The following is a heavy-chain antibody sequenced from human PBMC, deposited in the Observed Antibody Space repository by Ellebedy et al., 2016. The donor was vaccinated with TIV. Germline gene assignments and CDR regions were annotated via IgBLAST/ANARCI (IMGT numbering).Heavy chain of an antibody. CDR3: ARTTAVAGTYYYGMDV. CDR2: IYTSGST. Sequence: SETLSLTCTVSGGSISSYYWSWIRQPAGKGLEWIGRIYTSGSTNYNPSLKSRVTISVDTPKNKFSLKLSSVTAADTAVYYCARTTAVAGTYYYGMDVWGQGTTVTVSS. J-gene: IGHJ6*02. V-gene: IGHV4-4*07. D-gene: IGHD6-19*01. CDR1: GGSISSYY.